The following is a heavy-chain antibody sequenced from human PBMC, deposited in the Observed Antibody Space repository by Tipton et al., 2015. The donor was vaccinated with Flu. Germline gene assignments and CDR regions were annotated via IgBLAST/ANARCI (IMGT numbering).Heavy chain of an antibody. Sequence: TLSLTCAVYGGSLSGYYWSWIRQPPGKGLEWIGEINHSGSTNYNPSLKSRVTISVDTSKNQFSLKLSSVTAADTAVYYCARGLGVVVAVAFDIWGPRDNDHRLF. CDR1: GGSLSGYY. V-gene: IGHV4-34*01. CDR3: ARGLGVVVAVAFDI. D-gene: IGHD2-15*01. J-gene: IGHJ3*02. CDR2: INHSGST.